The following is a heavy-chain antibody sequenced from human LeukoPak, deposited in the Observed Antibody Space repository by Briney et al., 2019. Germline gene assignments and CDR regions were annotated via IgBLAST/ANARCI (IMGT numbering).Heavy chain of an antibody. CDR3: ARATGNCSGGSCYSSAVDS. CDR2: VYHTGST. D-gene: IGHD2-15*01. CDR1: GYLIGNGYY. J-gene: IGHJ4*02. V-gene: IGHV4-38-2*02. Sequence: PSETLSLTCSVSGYLIGNGYYWVWIRLSPRKGLEWIGNVYHTGSTYYNPSLKSRVRISVDTSKNQFSLNLKSLTAADTAVYYCARATGNCSGGSCYSSAVDSWGQGTLVTVSS.